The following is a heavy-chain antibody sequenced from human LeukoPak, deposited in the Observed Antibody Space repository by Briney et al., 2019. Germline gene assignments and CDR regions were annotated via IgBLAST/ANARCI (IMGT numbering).Heavy chain of an antibody. D-gene: IGHD2-21*02. Sequence: SETLSLTCAVSGGSISSYYWSWIRQPAGKGLEWIGRIYTSGSTNYNPSLKSRDTMSVDTSKNQFSLKLNSVTAADTAVYYCARLPGGDSSSVVAFDIWGQGTMVTVSS. CDR2: IYTSGST. CDR1: GGSISSYY. CDR3: ARLPGGDSSSVVAFDI. J-gene: IGHJ3*02. V-gene: IGHV4-4*07.